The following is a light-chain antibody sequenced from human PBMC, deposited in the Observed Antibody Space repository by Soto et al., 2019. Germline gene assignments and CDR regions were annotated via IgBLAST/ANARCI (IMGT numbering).Light chain of an antibody. V-gene: IGLV2-14*01. CDR1: SSDVGGYNY. Sequence: QSVLTQPASVSGSPGQSITISCTGTSSDVGGYNYVSWYQQHPGKAPKLMIYDVSNRPSGVSNRFSGSKSGNTASLTISGLQAEDEADCYCSSYTSSSNPYVFGTGTKVTVL. J-gene: IGLJ1*01. CDR2: DVS. CDR3: SSYTSSSNPYV.